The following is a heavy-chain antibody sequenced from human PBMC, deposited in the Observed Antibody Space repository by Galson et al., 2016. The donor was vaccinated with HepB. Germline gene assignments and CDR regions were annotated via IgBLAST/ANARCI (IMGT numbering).Heavy chain of an antibody. D-gene: IGHD3-10*01. CDR2: IYYTGST. CDR3: ARVGYYGSGRAFYFDY. CDR1: GGSVNSGSYY. J-gene: IGHJ4*02. V-gene: IGHV4-61*01. Sequence: SETLSLTCDVSGGSVNSGSYYWSWIRQPPGKAQEWIGYIYYTGSTSSNPSLKSRVTISVDTSKNQFSLKVRSVNAADTAVYYCARVGYYGSGRAFYFDYWGPGTLVTVSS.